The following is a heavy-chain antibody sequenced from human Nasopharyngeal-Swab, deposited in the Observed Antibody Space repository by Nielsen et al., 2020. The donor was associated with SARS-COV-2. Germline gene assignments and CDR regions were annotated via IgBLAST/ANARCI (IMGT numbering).Heavy chain of an antibody. J-gene: IGHJ6*02. CDR3: ARGGPRADPAYYYGMDV. V-gene: IGHV1-2*02. CDR1: GYTFTSYD. CDR2: INPNSGGT. Sequence: ASVKVSCKASGYTFTSYDINWVRQATGQGLEWMGWINPNSGGTNYAQKFQGRVTMTRDTSISTAYMELSRLRSDDTAVYYCARGGPRADPAYYYGMDVWGQGTTVTVSS. D-gene: IGHD3/OR15-3a*01.